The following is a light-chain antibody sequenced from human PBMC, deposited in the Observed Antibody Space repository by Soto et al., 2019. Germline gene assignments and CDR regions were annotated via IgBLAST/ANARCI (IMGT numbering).Light chain of an antibody. CDR3: GTWDSSLNTVL. J-gene: IGLJ2*01. V-gene: IGLV1-51*01. Sequence: QSALTQPPSVSAAPGQTVTISCSGSTAIVGNNYVSWYQQLPGTAPKLLIYDNYKRPSGIPDRFSGSKSGASATLGITGLQTGDEADYFCGTWDSSLNTVLFGGGTKLTVL. CDR2: DNY. CDR1: TAIVGNNY.